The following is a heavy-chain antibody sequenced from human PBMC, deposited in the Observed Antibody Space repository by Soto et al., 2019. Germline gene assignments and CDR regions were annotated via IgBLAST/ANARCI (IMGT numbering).Heavy chain of an antibody. J-gene: IGHJ5*02. CDR3: ARDGGYYGSGSCDP. Sequence: QVQLVESGGGVVQPGRSLRLSGSASGFTFSSYGMQWVRQAPGKGLEWVGVRWHDGSKKYHGDSVRGRFTMSRDKSKNPLYLPMNSLRTEDTAVYYCARDGGYYGSGSCDPWGQGTLVTVSS. D-gene: IGHD3-10*01. V-gene: IGHV3-33*01. CDR1: GFTFSSYG. CDR2: RWHDGSKK.